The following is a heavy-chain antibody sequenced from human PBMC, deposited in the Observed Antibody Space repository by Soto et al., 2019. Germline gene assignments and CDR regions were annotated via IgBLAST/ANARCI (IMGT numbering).Heavy chain of an antibody. CDR2: VSYSGST. D-gene: IGHD6-19*01. J-gene: IGHJ5*02. CDR3: ARHASDSGWFFFDP. CDR1: GGAIGGYY. Sequence: SETLSLTCSLSGGAIGGYYWSWIRQPPGKALEWTGYVSYSGSTDYHPSLKSRVSISIDTSKNQFSLKMISVTAADTAVYYCARHASDSGWFFFDPWGQGALVTVSS. V-gene: IGHV4-59*08.